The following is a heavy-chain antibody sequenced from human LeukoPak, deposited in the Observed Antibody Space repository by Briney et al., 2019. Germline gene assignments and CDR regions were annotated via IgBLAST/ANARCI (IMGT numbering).Heavy chain of an antibody. V-gene: IGHV1-2*02. Sequence: ASVKVACTASGYTFTGHYLHWVRQAPGQGLELMGWINPNSGVISYAQRFQGRVAVTRDKSIDTAYMELSMLKSDDTAVYYCARGGSPAATIAAHPWGQGTLVTVSS. CDR3: ARGGSPAATIAAHP. J-gene: IGHJ4*02. D-gene: IGHD6-6*01. CDR2: INPNSGVI. CDR1: GYTFTGHY.